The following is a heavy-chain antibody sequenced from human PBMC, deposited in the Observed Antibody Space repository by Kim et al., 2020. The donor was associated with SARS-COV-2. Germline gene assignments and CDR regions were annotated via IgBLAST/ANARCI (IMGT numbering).Heavy chain of an antibody. V-gene: IGHV3-43*02. Sequence: GGSLRLSCAASGFTFDDYAMHWVRQAPGKGLEWVSLISGDGGSTYYADSVKGRFTISRDNSKNSLYLQMNSLRTEDTALYYCAKDISYYYGSGSYSYFDYWGQGTLVTVSS. CDR2: ISGDGGST. CDR3: AKDISYYYGSGSYSYFDY. CDR1: GFTFDDYA. J-gene: IGHJ4*02. D-gene: IGHD3-10*01.